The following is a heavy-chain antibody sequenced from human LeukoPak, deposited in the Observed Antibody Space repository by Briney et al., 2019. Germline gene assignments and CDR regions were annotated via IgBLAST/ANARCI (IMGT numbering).Heavy chain of an antibody. CDR2: IYYSGST. Sequence: PSETLSLTCTVSGGSISSSSYYWGWIHQPPGKGLEWIGSIYYSGSTYYNPSLKSRVTISVDTSKNQFSLKLSSVTAADTAVYYCAREGIRDTATRVDYWGQGTLATVSS. CDR1: GGSISSSSYY. CDR3: AREGIRDTATRVDY. J-gene: IGHJ4*02. V-gene: IGHV4-39*07. D-gene: IGHD5-18*01.